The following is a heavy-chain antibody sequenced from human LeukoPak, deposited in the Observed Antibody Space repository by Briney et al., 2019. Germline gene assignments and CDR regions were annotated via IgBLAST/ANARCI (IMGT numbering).Heavy chain of an antibody. V-gene: IGHV3-7*03. CDR3: TRVFGGYDVSDY. CDR1: GFTFSSFC. Sequence: PGGSLRLSCAASGFTFSSFCMSWVRQAPGKGLEWVANIKKDGSQKYYVDSVEGRFTISRDNAKNSLYLQMDSLRVDDTAVYYCTRVFGGYDVSDYWGQGTLVTVSS. CDR2: IKKDGSQK. J-gene: IGHJ4*02. D-gene: IGHD3-3*01.